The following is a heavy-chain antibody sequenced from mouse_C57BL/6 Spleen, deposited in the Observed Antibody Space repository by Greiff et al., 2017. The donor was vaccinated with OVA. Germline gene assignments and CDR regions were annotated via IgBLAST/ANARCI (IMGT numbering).Heavy chain of an antibody. CDR3: ARAPSTVGAYYYAMDY. V-gene: IGHV5-17*01. J-gene: IGHJ4*01. Sequence: EVKLVESGGGLVKPGGSLKLSCAASGFTFSDYGMHWVRQAPEKGLEWVAYISSGSSTIYYADTVKGRFTISRDNAKNTLFLQMTSLRSEDTAMYYCARAPSTVGAYYYAMDYWGQGTSVTVSS. CDR1: GFTFSDYG. D-gene: IGHD1-1*01. CDR2: ISSGSSTI.